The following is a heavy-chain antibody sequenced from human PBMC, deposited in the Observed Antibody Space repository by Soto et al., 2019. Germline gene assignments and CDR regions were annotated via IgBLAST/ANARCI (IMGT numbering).Heavy chain of an antibody. D-gene: IGHD3-3*01. CDR3: ARAAYYDFWSGYGYFDY. V-gene: IGHV4-61*01. Sequence: SETLSLTCTVSGGSVSSGSYYWSWIRQPPGKGLEWIGYIYYSGSTNYNPSLKSRVTISVDTSKNQFSLKLSSVTAADTAVYYCARAAYYDFWSGYGYFDYWGQGTLVTSPQ. J-gene: IGHJ4*02. CDR2: IYYSGST. CDR1: GGSVSSGSYY.